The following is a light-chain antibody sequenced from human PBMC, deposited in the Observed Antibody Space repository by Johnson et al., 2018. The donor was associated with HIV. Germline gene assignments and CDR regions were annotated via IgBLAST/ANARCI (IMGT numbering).Light chain of an antibody. J-gene: IGLJ1*01. V-gene: IGLV1-51*02. Sequence: QSVLTQPPSVSAAPGQKVTISCSGSSSNIGNKYVSWYQQLPGTAPKLLIYENSKRPSGIPDRFSGSKYGTSATLAITGLQTGDEADYYCGTWDTSLSAGGVFGSGTKVTVL. CDR2: ENS. CDR3: GTWDTSLSAGGV. CDR1: SSNIGNKY.